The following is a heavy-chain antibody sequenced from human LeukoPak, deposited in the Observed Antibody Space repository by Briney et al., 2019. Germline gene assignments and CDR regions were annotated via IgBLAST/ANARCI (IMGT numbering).Heavy chain of an antibody. CDR1: GYTFSIYT. J-gene: IGHJ4*02. V-gene: IGHV3-21*01. Sequence: GGSLRLSCVASGYTFSIYTMSWVRQAPGKGLEWVSSITSSSSSMYSADSVKGRLTISRDNAKNSLYLQMNSLRAEDTAVYYCARDLAWGGYWGQGTLVTVSS. D-gene: IGHD7-27*01. CDR3: ARDLAWGGY. CDR2: ITSSSSSM.